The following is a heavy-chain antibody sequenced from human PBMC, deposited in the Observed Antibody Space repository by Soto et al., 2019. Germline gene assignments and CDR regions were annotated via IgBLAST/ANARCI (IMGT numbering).Heavy chain of an antibody. CDR3: ARHFSYDFWSGYSRTPYYFDY. J-gene: IGHJ4*02. V-gene: IGHV4-34*01. CDR1: GGSFSGYY. CDR2: INHSGST. D-gene: IGHD3-3*01. Sequence: SETLSLTCAVYGGSFSGYYWSWIRQPPGKGLEWIGEINHSGSTNYNPSLKSRVTISVDTSKNQFSLKLSSVTAADTAVYYCARHFSYDFWSGYSRTPYYFDYWGQGTLVTVSS.